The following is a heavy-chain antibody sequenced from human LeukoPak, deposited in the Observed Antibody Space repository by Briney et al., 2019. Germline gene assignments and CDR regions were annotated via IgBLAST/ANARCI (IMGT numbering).Heavy chain of an antibody. V-gene: IGHV4-31*03. J-gene: IGHJ5*02. Sequence: PSETLSLTCTVSGGSISSGGYYWSWIRQHPGKGLEWIGYIYYSGSTYYNPSLKSRVTISVDTSKNQFSLKLSSVTAADTAVYYCARLTDSGGIDPWGQGTLVTVSS. CDR1: GGSISSGGYY. D-gene: IGHD6-19*01. CDR3: ARLTDSGGIDP. CDR2: IYYSGST.